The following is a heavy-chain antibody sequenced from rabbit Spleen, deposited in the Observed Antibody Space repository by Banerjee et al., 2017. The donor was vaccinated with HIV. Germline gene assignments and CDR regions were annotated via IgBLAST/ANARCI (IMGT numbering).Heavy chain of an antibody. Sequence: QQQLVESGGGLVKPEGSLTLTCTASGFSFSSSYWICWVRQAPGKGLEWIGYIDPVFGITYYANWVNGRFSISKGASTTVTLRMTRLTAADTATYFCARDLAGVIGWNFSLWGPGTLVTVS. CDR2: IDPVFGIT. CDR3: ARDLAGVIGWNFSL. J-gene: IGHJ4*01. D-gene: IGHD4-1*01. V-gene: IGHV1S45*01. CDR1: GFSFSSSYW.